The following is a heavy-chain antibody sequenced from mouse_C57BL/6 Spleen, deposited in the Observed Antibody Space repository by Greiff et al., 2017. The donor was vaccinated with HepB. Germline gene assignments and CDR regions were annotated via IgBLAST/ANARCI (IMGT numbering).Heavy chain of an antibody. CDR1: GYTFTSYW. CDR2: IDPSDSET. J-gene: IGHJ2*01. D-gene: IGHD3-3*01. V-gene: IGHV1-52*01. Sequence: QVQLQQPGAELVRPGSSVKLSCKASGYTFTSYWLHWVKQRPIQGLEWIGNIDPSDSETHYNQKFKDKATLTVDKSSSTAYMQLSSLTSEDSAVYYCARGGWENFDYWGQGTTLTVSS. CDR3: ARGGWENFDY.